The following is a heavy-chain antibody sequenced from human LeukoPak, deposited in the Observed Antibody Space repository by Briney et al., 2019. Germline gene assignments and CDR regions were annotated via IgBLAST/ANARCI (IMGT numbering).Heavy chain of an antibody. Sequence: GGSLRLSCAASGFTVSNNYMSWVRQAPGKGLEWASIIYSGGSTYYADSVKGRFTISRDNSKNTLYLQMNSLRAEDTAVYYCARDLYSSNPYWDQGTLVTVSS. CDR1: GFTVSNNY. CDR2: IYSGGST. CDR3: ARDLYSSNPY. D-gene: IGHD6-19*01. J-gene: IGHJ4*02. V-gene: IGHV3-66*01.